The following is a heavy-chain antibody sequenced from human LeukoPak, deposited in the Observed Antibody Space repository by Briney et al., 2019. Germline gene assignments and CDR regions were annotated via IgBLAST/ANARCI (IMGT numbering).Heavy chain of an antibody. CDR1: GYTLAHAG. Sequence: GASVKVSCKASGYTLAHAGVSWVRQAPGQGLEWMGRIIPILGIANYAQKFQGRVTITADKSTSTAYMELSSLRSEDTAVYCCARVTGSGWYKGLDVWGQGTTVTVSS. V-gene: IGHV1-69*04. CDR2: IIPILGIA. D-gene: IGHD6-19*01. CDR3: ARVTGSGWYKGLDV. J-gene: IGHJ6*02.